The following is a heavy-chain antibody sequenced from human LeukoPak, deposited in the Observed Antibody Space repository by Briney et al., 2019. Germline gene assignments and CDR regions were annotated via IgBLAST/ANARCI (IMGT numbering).Heavy chain of an antibody. CDR2: IRYDGSNK. Sequence: PGRPLRLSCAASGFTFSSYGMHWVRQAPGKGLEWVAIIRYDGSNKYYADSVKGRFTISRDNSKNTLYLQMNSLRAEDTAVYYCARGVMYYDSSGYLFDYWGQGILVTVSS. CDR3: ARGVMYYDSSGYLFDY. V-gene: IGHV3-33*01. J-gene: IGHJ4*02. D-gene: IGHD3-22*01. CDR1: GFTFSSYG.